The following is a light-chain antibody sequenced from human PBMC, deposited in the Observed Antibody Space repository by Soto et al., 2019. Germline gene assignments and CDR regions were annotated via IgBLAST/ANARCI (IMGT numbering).Light chain of an antibody. CDR3: SSYAGSNNYV. V-gene: IGLV2-8*01. CDR2: EVS. J-gene: IGLJ1*01. CDR1: SSNVRGYNY. Sequence: QSLLTQPPSTSGSPGQSVTISCAATSSNVRGYNYVSWYQQHPGKAPKLMIYEVSKRPSGVPDRFSGSKSGNTASLTVSGLQAEDEADYYCSSYAGSNNYVFGTGTKVTVL.